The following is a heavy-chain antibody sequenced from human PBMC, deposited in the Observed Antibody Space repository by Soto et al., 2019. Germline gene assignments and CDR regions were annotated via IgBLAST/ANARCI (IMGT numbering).Heavy chain of an antibody. V-gene: IGHV4-39*07. D-gene: IGHD3-10*01. J-gene: IGHJ5*02. Sequence: LETPSVTYSVSGVSVDSGCFYWGWIRQTRGKGLEWIGSIHQSGGIYYNPSLKSRVTISVDTSKNQFSLNLRSVTAADTAIYYCERDGDRVWCGEFAGFDPWGQGALVRSPQ. CDR2: IHQSGGI. CDR3: ERDGDRVWCGEFAGFDP. CDR1: GVSVDSGCFY.